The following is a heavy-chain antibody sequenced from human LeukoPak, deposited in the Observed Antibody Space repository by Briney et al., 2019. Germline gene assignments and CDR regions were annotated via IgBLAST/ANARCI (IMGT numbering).Heavy chain of an antibody. CDR3: ARELVHYMDV. Sequence: GGSLRLSCAASGFTFSSYEMNWVRQAPGKGLEWVSHISSSGSTIGYADSVKGRFTMSRDSAKNSLYLQMNSLRAEDTAVYYCARELVHYMDVWGKGTTVTVSS. CDR2: ISSSGSTI. D-gene: IGHD2-8*02. J-gene: IGHJ6*03. V-gene: IGHV3-48*03. CDR1: GFTFSSYE.